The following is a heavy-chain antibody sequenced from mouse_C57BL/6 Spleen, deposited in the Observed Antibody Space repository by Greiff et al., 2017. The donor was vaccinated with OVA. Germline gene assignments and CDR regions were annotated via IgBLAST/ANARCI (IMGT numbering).Heavy chain of an antibody. D-gene: IGHD2-1*01. J-gene: IGHJ4*01. Sequence: VQLQQPGAELVKPGASVKLSCKASGYTFTSYWMHWVKQRPGRGLEWIGRIDPNSGGTKYNEKFKSKATLTVDKPSSPAYMQLSSLTSEDSAVYYCARGIYYGNHYYAMDYWGQGTSVTVSS. V-gene: IGHV1-72*01. CDR1: GYTFTSYW. CDR2: IDPNSGGT. CDR3: ARGIYYGNHYYAMDY.